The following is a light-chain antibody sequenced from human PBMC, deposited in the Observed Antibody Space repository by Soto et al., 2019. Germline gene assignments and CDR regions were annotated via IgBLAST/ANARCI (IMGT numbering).Light chain of an antibody. J-gene: IGLJ2*01. CDR1: SSNIGNNY. Sequence: QSVLTQPPSVSAAPGQKVTISCSGSSSNIGNNYVFWYQQLPGTAPKLLVYDDSKRPSEIPDRFSGSKSGTSATLGITGLQTGDEADYYCGTWDSSLSVVFGGGTKLTVL. CDR3: GTWDSSLSVV. V-gene: IGLV1-51*01. CDR2: DDS.